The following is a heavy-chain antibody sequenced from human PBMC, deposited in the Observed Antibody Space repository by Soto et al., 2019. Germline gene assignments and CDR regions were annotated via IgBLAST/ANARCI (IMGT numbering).Heavy chain of an antibody. CDR2: IYYSGST. D-gene: IGHD3-22*01. CDR1: GGSISSGGYS. V-gene: IGHV4-61*08. J-gene: IGHJ4*02. Sequence: TSETLSLTCAVSGGSISSGGYSWSWIRQPPGKGLEWIGYIYYSGSTNYNPSLKSRVTISVDTSKNQFSLKLSSVTAADTAVYYCARARWFGDNSSGYDFDYWGQGTLVTVSS. CDR3: ARARWFGDNSSGYDFDY.